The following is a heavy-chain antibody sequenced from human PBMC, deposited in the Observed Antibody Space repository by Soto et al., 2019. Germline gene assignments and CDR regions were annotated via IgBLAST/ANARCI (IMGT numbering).Heavy chain of an antibody. V-gene: IGHV4-4*02. Sequence: TLSLTCAVSSGSISSSNWWSWVRQPPGKGLEWIGEIYHSGSTNYNPSLKSRVTISVDKSKNQFSLKLSSVTAADTAVYYCARVRAAANLFDYWGQGTLVTVSS. J-gene: IGHJ4*02. CDR1: SGSISSSNW. CDR3: ARVRAAANLFDY. CDR2: IYHSGST. D-gene: IGHD6-13*01.